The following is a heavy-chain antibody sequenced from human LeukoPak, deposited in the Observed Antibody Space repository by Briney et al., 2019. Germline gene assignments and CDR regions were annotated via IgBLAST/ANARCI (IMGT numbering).Heavy chain of an antibody. CDR1: GFTFSSYA. CDR3: AKLGNYDILTGYDY. D-gene: IGHD3-9*01. Sequence: PGGSLRLSCAASGFTFSSYAMSWVRQAPGKGLEWVSAISGSGGSTYYADSVKGRFTISRDNSRNTLYLQMNSLRAEDTAVYYCAKLGNYDILTGYDYWGQGTLVTVSS. J-gene: IGHJ4*02. V-gene: IGHV3-23*01. CDR2: ISGSGGST.